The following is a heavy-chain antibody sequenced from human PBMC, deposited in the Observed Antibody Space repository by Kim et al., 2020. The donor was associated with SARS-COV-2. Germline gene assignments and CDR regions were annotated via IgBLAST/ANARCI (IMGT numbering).Heavy chain of an antibody. J-gene: IGHJ5*02. CDR1: GYTFTSYG. V-gene: IGHV1-18*01. CDR3: ARDWGGRNDGNWGMEFDP. CDR2: ISAYNGNT. D-gene: IGHD1-1*01. Sequence: ASVKVSCKASGYTFTSYGISWVRQAPGQGLERMGCISAYNGNTNYAQKLQGRVTMTTATSTSTAYLELRRLRSDDTAVYYCARDWGGRNDGNWGMEFDPWGQGTLVTVSS.